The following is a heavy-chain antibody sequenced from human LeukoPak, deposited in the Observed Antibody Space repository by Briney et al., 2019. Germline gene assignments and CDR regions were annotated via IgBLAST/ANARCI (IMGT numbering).Heavy chain of an antibody. J-gene: IGHJ4*02. Sequence: GGSLRLSCVASGFSFSSHWMHWVRQAPGKGLVWVSVIHTGGTTHYADSVKGRFTVSKDTSNNTVFLQMNSLRVEDTAVYFCARVWFGYFFQWGQGALVTVSS. CDR3: ARVWFGYFFQ. CDR1: GFSFSSHW. V-gene: IGHV3-53*01. D-gene: IGHD3-10*01. CDR2: IHTGGTT.